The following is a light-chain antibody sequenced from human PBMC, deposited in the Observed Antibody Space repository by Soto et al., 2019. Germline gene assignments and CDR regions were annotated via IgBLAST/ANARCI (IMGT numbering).Light chain of an antibody. CDR2: AAS. CDR1: QSISSY. J-gene: IGKJ1*01. CDR3: QQSYSTPPP. V-gene: IGKV1-39*01. Sequence: DIQMTQSPSSLSASVGDRVTITCRASQSISSYLYWYQQKPGKAPKLLIYAASSLQSGVPSRFSGSGSGTDFTLSISRLQPEDFATYYGQQSYSTPPPVGQGTKVEIK.